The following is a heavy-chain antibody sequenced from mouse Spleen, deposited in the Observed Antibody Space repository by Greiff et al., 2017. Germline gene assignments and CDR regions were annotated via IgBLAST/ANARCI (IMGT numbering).Heavy chain of an antibody. CDR3: ARSGLWLRRREAMDY. CDR1: GYTFTDYN. Sequence: EVKLQQSGPELVKPGASVKIPCKASGYTFTDYNMDWVKQSHGKSLEWIGDINPNNGGTIYNQKFKGKATLTVDKSSSTAYMELRSLTSEDTAVYYCARSGLWLRRREAMDYWGQGTSVTVSS. V-gene: IGHV1-18*01. D-gene: IGHD2-2*01. CDR2: INPNNGGT. J-gene: IGHJ4*01.